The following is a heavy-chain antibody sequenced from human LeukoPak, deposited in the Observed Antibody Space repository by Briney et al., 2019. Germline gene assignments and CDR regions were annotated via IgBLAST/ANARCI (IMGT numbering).Heavy chain of an antibody. Sequence: GESLKISCKGSGYLFTSYWISWVRQLPGKGLEWMGRIDPSDSYTNYSPSFQGHVTISADKSISTAYLQWSSLKASDTAMYYCARIPEYSGYDYSFDYWGQGTLVTVSS. J-gene: IGHJ4*02. D-gene: IGHD5-12*01. V-gene: IGHV5-10-1*01. CDR3: ARIPEYSGYDYSFDY. CDR2: IDPSDSYT. CDR1: GYLFTSYW.